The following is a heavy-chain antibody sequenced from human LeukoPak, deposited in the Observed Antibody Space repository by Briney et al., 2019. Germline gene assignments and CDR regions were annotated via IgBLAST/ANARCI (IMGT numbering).Heavy chain of an antibody. CDR3: ARSVEGYCRGGSCYYYSYYMDV. D-gene: IGHD2-15*01. Sequence: SETLSLTCAVYGGSFSGYYWNWIRQPPGKGLEWIGGINHSGNTNYNPSLKSRVTISVDTSKNQFSLKLSSVTAADTAAYYCARSVEGYCRGGSCYYYSYYMDVWGKGTTVTVSS. CDR2: INHSGNT. J-gene: IGHJ6*03. V-gene: IGHV4-34*01. CDR1: GGSFSGYY.